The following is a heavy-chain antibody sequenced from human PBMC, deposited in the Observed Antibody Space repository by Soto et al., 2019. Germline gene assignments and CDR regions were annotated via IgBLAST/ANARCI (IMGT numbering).Heavy chain of an antibody. V-gene: IGHV3-49*03. CDR1: GFTFGDYA. CDR3: TRAVAGPFDY. Sequence: SLRLSCTASGFTFGDYAINWYRQAPGEGLEWVGFIRSKVYDETTEYAASVKGRITISRDDSKSIAYLHMNSLTVDDTAVYYCTRAVAGPFDYWGQGTLVTVSS. CDR2: IRSKVYDETT. J-gene: IGHJ4*02. D-gene: IGHD6-19*01.